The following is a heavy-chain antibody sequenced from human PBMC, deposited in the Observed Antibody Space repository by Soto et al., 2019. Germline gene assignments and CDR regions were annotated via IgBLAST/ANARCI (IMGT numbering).Heavy chain of an antibody. D-gene: IGHD2-2*01. V-gene: IGHV1-3*01. CDR1: GYSFTSYY. J-gene: IGHJ1*01. CDR2: INAGNGNT. CDR3: AVGLPYCSSTSCSAQYFQH. Sequence: ASVKVSCKASGYSFTSYYIQWVRHAPGQGPEWMGWINAGNGNTKYSQKFQGRVTITRDTSTSTAYMELSSLRSEDTAVYYCAVGLPYCSSTSCSAQYFQHWGQGTLVTVSS.